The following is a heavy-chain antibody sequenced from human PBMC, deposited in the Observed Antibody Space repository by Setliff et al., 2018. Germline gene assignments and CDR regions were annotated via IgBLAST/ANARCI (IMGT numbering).Heavy chain of an antibody. CDR2: IYSSGST. D-gene: IGHD6-13*01. V-gene: IGHV4-61*09. J-gene: IGHJ4*02. Sequence: PSETLSLTCTVSGGSISSGSYYWSWIRQPAGKGLEWIGHIYSSGSTNYNPSLKSRVTISVDRSKNQFSLKLSSVIAADTAVYYCARDNWAAAGIFDYWGQGTLVTVSS. CDR3: ARDNWAAAGIFDY. CDR1: GGSISSGSYY.